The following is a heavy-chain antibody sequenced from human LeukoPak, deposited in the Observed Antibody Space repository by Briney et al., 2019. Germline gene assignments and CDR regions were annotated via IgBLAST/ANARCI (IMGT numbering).Heavy chain of an antibody. J-gene: IGHJ4*02. CDR1: GFTFSIYW. Sequence: RRSLRLSCAASGFTFSIYWVHWVRQAPGKGLVWVSSINSDGSSTSYADSVKGRFTISRDNAKNTLYLQMNTLRAEDTAVYYCASLDYWGQGTPVTVSS. CDR3: ASLDY. V-gene: IGHV3-74*01. CDR2: INSDGSST.